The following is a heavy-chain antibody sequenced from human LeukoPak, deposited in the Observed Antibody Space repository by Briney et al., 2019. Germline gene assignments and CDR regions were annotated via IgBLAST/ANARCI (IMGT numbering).Heavy chain of an antibody. Sequence: PSETLSLTCAVYGGSFSGYYWSWIRQPPGKGLEWIGEINHSGSTNYNPSLKNRVTISVDTSKNQFSLKLSSVTAADTAVYYCARRGLLWFGRYYYFDYWGQGTLVTVSS. CDR2: INHSGST. CDR3: ARRGLLWFGRYYYFDY. D-gene: IGHD3-10*01. CDR1: GGSFSGYY. J-gene: IGHJ4*02. V-gene: IGHV4-34*01.